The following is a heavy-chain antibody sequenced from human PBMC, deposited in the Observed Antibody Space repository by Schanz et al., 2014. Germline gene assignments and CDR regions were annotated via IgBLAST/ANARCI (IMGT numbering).Heavy chain of an antibody. CDR1: GYTFTSDS. CDR3: ARGFDCWDR. V-gene: IGHV1-18*04. Sequence: QVQLVQSGAEVKKPGASVKVSCKASGYTFTSDSMHWVRQAPGQGPEFMGWISTFRNEDTNSAQRFQGRLTMTTDTSTSTAYMELRSLRSDDTAVYYCARGFDCWDRWGQGTLVIVSS. J-gene: IGHJ1*01. D-gene: IGHD3-3*01. CDR2: ISTFRNEDT.